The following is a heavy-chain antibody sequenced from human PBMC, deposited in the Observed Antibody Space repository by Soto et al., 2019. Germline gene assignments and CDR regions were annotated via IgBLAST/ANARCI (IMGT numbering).Heavy chain of an antibody. CDR3: ARGTVQREHTYYYGSGSSLFDY. Sequence: SETLSLTCTVSGYSISSGYYWGWIRQPPGKGLEWIGSIYHSGSTYYNPSLKSRVTISVDTSKNQFSLKLSSVTAADTAVYYCARGTVQREHTYYYGSGSSLFDYWGQGTLVTVSS. D-gene: IGHD3-10*01. J-gene: IGHJ4*02. CDR2: IYHSGST. CDR1: GYSISSGYY. V-gene: IGHV4-38-2*02.